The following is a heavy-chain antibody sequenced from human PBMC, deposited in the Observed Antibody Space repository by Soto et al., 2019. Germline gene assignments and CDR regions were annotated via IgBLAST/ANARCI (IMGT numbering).Heavy chain of an antibody. CDR3: ARDPIHKQLGPPFDY. V-gene: IGHV3-33*01. CDR1: GFTFSSYG. Sequence: QVQLVESGGGVVQPGRSLRLCCAASGFTFSSYGMHWVRQAPGKGLEWVAVIWYDGSNKYYADSVKGRFTISRDNSKNTLYLQMNSLRAEDTAVYYCARDPIHKQLGPPFDYWGQGTLVTVSS. CDR2: IWYDGSNK. J-gene: IGHJ4*02. D-gene: IGHD6-6*01.